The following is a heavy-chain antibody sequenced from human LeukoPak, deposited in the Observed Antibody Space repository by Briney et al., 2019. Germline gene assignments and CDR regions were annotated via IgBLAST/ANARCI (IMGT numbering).Heavy chain of an antibody. D-gene: IGHD4-17*01. Sequence: GGSLRLSCEASGFTFNNYWMSWVRQAPGKGLEWVSAISGSGGSTYYADSVKGRFTISRDNSKNTLYLQMNSLRAEDTAVYYCAKSDDYGDYDAFDIWGQGTMVTVSS. CDR2: ISGSGGST. CDR1: GFTFNNYW. CDR3: AKSDDYGDYDAFDI. J-gene: IGHJ3*02. V-gene: IGHV3-23*01.